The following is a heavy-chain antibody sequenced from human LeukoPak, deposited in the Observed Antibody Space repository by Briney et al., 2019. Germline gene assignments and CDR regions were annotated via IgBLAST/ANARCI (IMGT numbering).Heavy chain of an antibody. CDR1: GFTFSSYS. CDR3: ARDDCPRIAVAGSCRGPYYYYYYGMDV. CDR2: ISSSSSYI. J-gene: IGHJ6*02. Sequence: GGSLRLSCAASGFTFSSYSMNWVRQAPGKELEWVSSISSSSSYIYYADSVKGRFTISRDNAKNSLYLQMNSLRAEDTAVYYCARDDCPRIAVAGSCRGPYYYYYYGMDVWGQGTTVTVSS. D-gene: IGHD6-19*01. V-gene: IGHV3-21*01.